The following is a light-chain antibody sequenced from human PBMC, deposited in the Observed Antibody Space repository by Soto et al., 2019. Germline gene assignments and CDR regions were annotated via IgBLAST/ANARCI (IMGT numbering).Light chain of an antibody. CDR3: VRYDSWSLT. CDR2: DAS. V-gene: IGKV3-15*01. J-gene: IGKJ4*01. Sequence: EIVMTQSPATLSVSPGEGATLSCRPSQGICSTLAWYQHKPAPTPRLLIYDASTTATGVPARFSGSGSGTEFTLPLNSLPSEDVAVYYCVRYDSWSLTFGGGTQV. CDR1: QGICST.